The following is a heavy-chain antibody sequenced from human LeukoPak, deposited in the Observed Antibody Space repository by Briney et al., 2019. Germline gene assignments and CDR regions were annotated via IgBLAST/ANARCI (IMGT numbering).Heavy chain of an antibody. Sequence: PGGSLRLSCTASGYTFNSYAMSWVRQAPGKGLEWVSGISGSGTSTYYADSVKARFTISRDNSKNTLYLQMNSLRAEDTALYYCAKEPASGSCFDYWGQGTLVTVSS. V-gene: IGHV3-23*01. D-gene: IGHD3-10*01. CDR3: AKEPASGSCFDY. CDR1: GYTFNSYA. J-gene: IGHJ4*02. CDR2: ISGSGTST.